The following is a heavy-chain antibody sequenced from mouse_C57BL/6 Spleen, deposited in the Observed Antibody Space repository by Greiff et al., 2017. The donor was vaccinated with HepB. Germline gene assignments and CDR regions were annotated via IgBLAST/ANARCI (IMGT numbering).Heavy chain of an antibody. CDR3: TRARKYGNDEYFDV. V-gene: IGHV1-15*01. CDR1: GYTFTDYE. D-gene: IGHD2-2*01. J-gene: IGHJ1*03. Sequence: VQLQQSGAELVRPGASVTLSCKASGYTFTDYEMHWVKQTPVHGLEWIGAIDPETGGTASNQKFKGKAILTADKSSSTAYMELRSLTAEDSAVYYCTRARKYGNDEYFDVWGTGTTVTVSS. CDR2: IDPETGGT.